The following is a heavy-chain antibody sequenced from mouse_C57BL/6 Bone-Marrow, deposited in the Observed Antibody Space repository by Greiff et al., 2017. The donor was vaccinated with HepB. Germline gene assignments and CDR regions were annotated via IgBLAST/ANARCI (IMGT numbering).Heavy chain of an antibody. V-gene: IGHV1-50*01. CDR2: IDPSDSYT. J-gene: IGHJ2*01. Sequence: QVQLQQPVAELVMPGASVQLSCKASGYTFPSYWMQWVIQRPGQGLEWIGEIDPSDSYTNYNQKFKGKATLTVDTSSSTAYMQLSSLTSEDSAVYYCAKRGTMRDYIDYWAEGTTLIVSS. CDR1: GYTFPSYW. D-gene: IGHD2-4*01. CDR3: AKRGTMRDYIDY.